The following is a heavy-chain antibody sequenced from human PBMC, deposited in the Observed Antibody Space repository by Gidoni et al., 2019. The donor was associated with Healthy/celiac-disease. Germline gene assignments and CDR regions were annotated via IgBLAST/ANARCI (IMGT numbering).Heavy chain of an antibody. V-gene: IGHV6-1*01. Sequence: QVQLQQSGPGLVTPSQTLSLTCAISGDSVSRNRAAWNWIRQSPSRGLEWLGRTYYRSKWYNDYAVSVKSRITINPDTSKSQFALQLNSVTPEDTAVYYCARASRGGYCSSTSCYGGHWFDPWGQGTLVTVSS. J-gene: IGHJ5*02. CDR2: TYYRSKWYN. CDR1: GDSVSRNRAA. D-gene: IGHD2-2*01. CDR3: ARASRGGYCSSTSCYGGHWFDP.